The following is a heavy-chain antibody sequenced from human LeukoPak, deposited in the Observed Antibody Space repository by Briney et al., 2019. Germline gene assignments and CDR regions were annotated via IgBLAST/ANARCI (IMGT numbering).Heavy chain of an antibody. CDR1: GYSFTSYD. CDR2: MNPNSGNT. J-gene: IGHJ5*02. V-gene: IGHV1-8*01. CDR3: ARGPRYQLLSSFYNWFDP. Sequence: ASVKVSCNASGYSFTSYDINWVRQATGQGLEWMGWMNPNSGNTGYAQKFQGRVTITRNTSISTAYMELSSLRSEDTAVYYCARGPRYQLLSSFYNWFDPWGQGTLVTVSS. D-gene: IGHD2-2*01.